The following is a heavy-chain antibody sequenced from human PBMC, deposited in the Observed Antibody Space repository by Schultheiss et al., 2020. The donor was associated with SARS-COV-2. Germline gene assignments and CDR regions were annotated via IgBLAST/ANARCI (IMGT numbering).Heavy chain of an antibody. CDR1: GGSISSGGYY. CDR2: IYYSGST. Sequence: SETLSLTCTVSGGSISSGGYYWSWIRQHPGKGLEWIGYIYYSGSTYYNPSLKSRVTISVDTSKNQFSLKLSSVTAADTAVYYCARTGTAADPNWFDPWAREPWSPSPQ. CDR3: ARTGTAADPNWFDP. J-gene: IGHJ5*02. V-gene: IGHV4-31*03. D-gene: IGHD6-13*01.